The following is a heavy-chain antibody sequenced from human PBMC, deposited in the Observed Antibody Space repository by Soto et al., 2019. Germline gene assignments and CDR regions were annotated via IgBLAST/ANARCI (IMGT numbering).Heavy chain of an antibody. J-gene: IGHJ6*02. CDR3: AREGDSSGYPLDGMDV. V-gene: IGHV4-31*03. CDR1: GGSISSGGYY. Sequence: QVQLQESGPGLVKPSQTLSLTCTVSGGSISSGGYYWSWIRQHPGKGLEWIGYIYYSGSTYYNPSLQSRVTISVDTSKNQFSLKLSSVTAADTAVYYCAREGDSSGYPLDGMDVWGQGTTVTVSS. CDR2: IYYSGST. D-gene: IGHD3-22*01.